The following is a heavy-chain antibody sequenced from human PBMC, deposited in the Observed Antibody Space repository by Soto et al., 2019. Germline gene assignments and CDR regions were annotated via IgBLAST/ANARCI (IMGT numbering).Heavy chain of an antibody. Sequence: QVQLVQSGAEVKKPGSSVKVSCKASGGTFSSYTISWVRQAPGQGLEWMGRIIPILGIANYAQKFQGRVTITADKSTSTAYMEMSSLRSEDTSVYYCARDPAGYSSSSESFDYWGQGPLVTVSS. CDR3: ARDPAGYSSSSESFDY. V-gene: IGHV1-69*08. D-gene: IGHD6-6*01. CDR2: IIPILGIA. CDR1: GGTFSSYT. J-gene: IGHJ4*02.